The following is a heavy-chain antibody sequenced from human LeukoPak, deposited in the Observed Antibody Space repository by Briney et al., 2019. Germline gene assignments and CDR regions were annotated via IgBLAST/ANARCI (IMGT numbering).Heavy chain of an antibody. D-gene: IGHD3-22*01. CDR1: GFTFSSYS. Sequence: GGSLGLSCAASGFTFSSYSMNWVRQAPGKGLEWVSGINWNGGSTGYADSVKGRFTISRDNAKNSLYLQMNSLRAEDTALYHCARDSPNNHYDSSAPFDYWGQGTLVTVSS. CDR2: INWNGGST. J-gene: IGHJ4*02. V-gene: IGHV3-20*01. CDR3: ARDSPNNHYDSSAPFDY.